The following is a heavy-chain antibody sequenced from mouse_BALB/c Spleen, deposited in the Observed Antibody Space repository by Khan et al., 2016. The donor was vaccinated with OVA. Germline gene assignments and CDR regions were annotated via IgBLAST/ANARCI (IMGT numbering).Heavy chain of an antibody. V-gene: IGHV5-6*01. CDR1: GFTFSTYG. CDR3: ARLAYYYDSEGFAY. J-gene: IGHJ3*01. Sequence: EVELVESGGDLVKPGGSLKLSCAASGFTFSTYGMSWVRQTPDKRLEWVATVSTGGGYTYYPDSVKGRFTISRDNAKNTLYLQMSSLKSEDTAIFYCARLAYYYDSEGFAYWGQGTLVTVSA. CDR2: VSTGGGYT. D-gene: IGHD1-1*01.